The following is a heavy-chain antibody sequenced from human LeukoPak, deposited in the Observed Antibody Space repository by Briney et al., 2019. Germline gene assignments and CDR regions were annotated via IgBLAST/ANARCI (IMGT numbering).Heavy chain of an antibody. J-gene: IGHJ4*02. Sequence: PGGSLRLSCAASGFTFSSYWMYWVRQAPGKGLVWVSRINSDGSTTSYADSVKGRFTISRDNAKNTLYLQMNSLRAEDTAVYYCTKDDDSTSYYFDYWGQGTLVTVS. D-gene: IGHD2-2*01. V-gene: IGHV3-74*01. CDR3: TKDDDSTSYYFDY. CDR2: INSDGSTT. CDR1: GFTFSSYW.